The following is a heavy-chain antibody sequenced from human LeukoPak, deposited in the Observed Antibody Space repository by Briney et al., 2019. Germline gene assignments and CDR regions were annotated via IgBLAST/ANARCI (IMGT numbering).Heavy chain of an antibody. J-gene: IGHJ3*02. D-gene: IGHD6-19*01. CDR1: GGSISSGGYY. CDR3: AKTGAVAGYSDAFDI. CDR2: IYYSGST. V-gene: IGHV4-31*03. Sequence: SETLSLTCTVSGGSISSGGYYWSWIRQHPGKGLEWIGYIYYSGSTYYNPSLKSRVTISVDTSKNQFSLKLSSVTAADTAVYYCAKTGAVAGYSDAFDIWGQGTMVTVSS.